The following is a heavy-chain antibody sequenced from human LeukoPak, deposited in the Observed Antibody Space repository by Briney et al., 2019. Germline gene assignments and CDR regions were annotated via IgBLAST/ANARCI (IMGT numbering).Heavy chain of an antibody. CDR2: INHSGST. CDR1: IDSFSNYH. D-gene: IGHD3-3*01. CDR3: AREITIFGVVIDPPDY. V-gene: IGHV4-34*01. Sequence: SETLSLTCAVYIDSFSNYHWNWIRQPPGKGLEWIGEINHSGSTNYNPSLKSRVTISVDTSKNQFSLKLSSVTAADTAVYYCAREITIFGVVIDPPDYWGQGTLVTVSS. J-gene: IGHJ4*02.